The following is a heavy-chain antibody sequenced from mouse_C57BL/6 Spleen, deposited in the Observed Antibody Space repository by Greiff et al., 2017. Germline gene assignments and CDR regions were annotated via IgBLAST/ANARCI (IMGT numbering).Heavy chain of an antibody. V-gene: IGHV14-2*01. CDR3: ARHYDYDLYCFDY. CDR1: GFNIKDYY. D-gene: IGHD2-4*01. J-gene: IGHJ2*01. CDR2: IDPEDGET. Sequence: EVQLQQSGAELVKPGASVKLSCTASGFNIKDYYMHWVKQRTEQGLEWIGRIDPEDGETTYAPKFQGKATITADTSSNTAYLQLSSLTSADTAVYYCARHYDYDLYCFDYWGQGTTLTVSS.